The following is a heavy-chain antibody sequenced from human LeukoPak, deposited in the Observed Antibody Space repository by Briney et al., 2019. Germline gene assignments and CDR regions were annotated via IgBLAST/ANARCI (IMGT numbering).Heavy chain of an antibody. Sequence: ASVKVSCKASGYTFTSYAINWGRQAPGQGLEWMGWINTYTGNPTYAQGFTGRFAFSLDTSVTTAYLQISSLKAEDTAVYYCAIIAPPSDYWGQGTLVTVSS. CDR2: INTYTGNP. V-gene: IGHV7-4-1*02. J-gene: IGHJ4*02. CDR1: GYTFTSYA. CDR3: AIIAPPSDY.